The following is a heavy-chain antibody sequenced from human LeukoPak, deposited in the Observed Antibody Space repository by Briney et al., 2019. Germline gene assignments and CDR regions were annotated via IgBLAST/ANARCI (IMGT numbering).Heavy chain of an antibody. V-gene: IGHV1-2*06. J-gene: IGHJ4*02. CDR3: ARGPPYSSSSGRDY. D-gene: IGHD6-6*01. CDR2: INPNSGGT. CDR1: GYTFTGYY. Sequence: ASVEVSCKASGYTFTGYYMHWVRQAPGQGLEWMGRINPNSGGTNYAQKFQGRVTMTRDTSISTAYMELSRLRSDDTAVYYCARGPPYSSSSGRDYWGQGTLVTVSS.